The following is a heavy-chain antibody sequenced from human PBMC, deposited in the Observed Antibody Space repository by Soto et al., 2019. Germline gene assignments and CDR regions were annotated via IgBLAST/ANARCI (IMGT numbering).Heavy chain of an antibody. D-gene: IGHD1-1*01. Sequence: QVHLVQSGAEVKKPGASVKVSCQGSGYAFTTYGITWVRQAPGQGLEWMGWISAHNGNTNYAQKLQGRVTVTRDTSTSTAYMELRRRRYDDTAVYYCARGRYGDYWGQGALVTVSS. V-gene: IGHV1-18*01. J-gene: IGHJ4*02. CDR1: GYAFTTYG. CDR2: ISAHNGNT. CDR3: ARGRYGDY.